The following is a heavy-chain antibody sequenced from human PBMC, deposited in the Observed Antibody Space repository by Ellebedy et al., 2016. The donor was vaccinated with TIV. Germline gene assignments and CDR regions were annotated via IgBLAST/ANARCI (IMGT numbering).Heavy chain of an antibody. D-gene: IGHD4-17*01. V-gene: IGHV3-74*01. J-gene: IGHJ4*02. CDR1: GFTFSYYS. CDR2: INSDGNNT. Sequence: GGSLRLXXAASGFTFSYYSVNWVRQAPGKGLVWVSRINSDGNNTTYADSVKGRFTISRDNAKNTLYLQMNSLRAEDTAVYYCASGVMTTVTTGEDYWGQGTLVTVSS. CDR3: ASGVMTTVTTGEDY.